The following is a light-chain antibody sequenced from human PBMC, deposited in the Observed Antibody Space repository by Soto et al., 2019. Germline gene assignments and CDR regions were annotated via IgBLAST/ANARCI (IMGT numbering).Light chain of an antibody. CDR2: DNN. CDR1: RSNIGGNA. Sequence: QSVLTQPPSMSGTPGQRVTISCSGSRSNIGGNAVTWYQQVPGTAPRLLIFDNNQRPSGIPDRFSGSKSGTSATLGITGLQTGDEADYYCGTWDSSLSAGVFGGGTKLTVL. V-gene: IGLV1-51*01. CDR3: GTWDSSLSAGV. J-gene: IGLJ3*02.